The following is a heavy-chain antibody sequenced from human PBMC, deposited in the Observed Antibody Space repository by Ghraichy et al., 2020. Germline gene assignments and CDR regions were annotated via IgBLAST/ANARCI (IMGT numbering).Heavy chain of an antibody. D-gene: IGHD3-10*01. CDR2: MNPNSGNT. CDR3: ARPRGVITNYYYYYGMDV. V-gene: IGHV1-8*01. J-gene: IGHJ6*02. CDR1: GYTFTSYD. Sequence: ASVKVSCKASGYTFTSYDINWVRQATGQGLEWMGWMNPNSGNTGYAQKFQGRVTMTRNTSISTAYMELSSLRSDDTAVYYCARPRGVITNYYYYYGMDVWGQGTTVTVSS.